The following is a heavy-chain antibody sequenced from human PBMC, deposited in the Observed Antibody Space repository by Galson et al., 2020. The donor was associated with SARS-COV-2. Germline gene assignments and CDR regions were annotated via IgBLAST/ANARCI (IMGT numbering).Heavy chain of an antibody. Sequence: SETLSLTCTVSGGSISSYYWNWIRQAPGKGLEYIWYVHESGSTNYSPSLKSRVTISVDSSKNQFSLKVKSVTAADTAVYYCARRLQYYRGMDVWGQGTTVCVSS. V-gene: IGHV4-59*08. CDR2: VHESGST. CDR1: GGSISSYY. CDR3: ARRLQYYRGMDV. J-gene: IGHJ6*02.